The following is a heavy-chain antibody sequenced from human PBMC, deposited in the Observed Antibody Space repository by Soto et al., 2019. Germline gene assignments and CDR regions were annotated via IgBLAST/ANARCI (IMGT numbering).Heavy chain of an antibody. CDR1: GGIISSYT. Sequence: QVQLVQSGADVKKPGSSVKVSCKASGGIISSYTITWVRQAPGQGLEWMGRIIPIHGIANYAQKFQGRVTITADKATSTAYMELSSVRSEDTAVYYCARMVGSYGMDVWGQGTTVTVSS. D-gene: IGHD2-15*01. J-gene: IGHJ6*02. CDR2: IIPIHGIA. V-gene: IGHV1-69*02. CDR3: ARMVGSYGMDV.